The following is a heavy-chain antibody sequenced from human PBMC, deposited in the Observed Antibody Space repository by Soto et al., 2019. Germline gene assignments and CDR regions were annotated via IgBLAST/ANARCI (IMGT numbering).Heavy chain of an antibody. J-gene: IGHJ4*02. CDR1: GYTFTTYF. Sequence: QVQPVQSGAEVKKPGASVKVSCKASGYTFTTYFMHWVRQAPGQGLEWMGIINPSDGSTTYAQKFQGRVTMTRDTSTSTVYMELSSLRSEDTALYYCARGLRYSSSWLTCDYWGQGTLVTVSS. CDR2: INPSDGST. D-gene: IGHD6-13*01. CDR3: ARGLRYSSSWLTCDY. V-gene: IGHV1-46*03.